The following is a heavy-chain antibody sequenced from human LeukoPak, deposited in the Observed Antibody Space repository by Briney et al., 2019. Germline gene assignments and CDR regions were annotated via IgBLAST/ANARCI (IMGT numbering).Heavy chain of an antibody. J-gene: IGHJ4*01. D-gene: IGHD4-17*01. CDR1: GFTFSSYG. CDR2: IKQDGSEK. V-gene: IGHV3-7*01. Sequence: GGSLRLSCAASGFTFSSYGMSGVRQAPGKGLEWVANIKQDGSEKYYVDSVKGRFTISRDNAKNSLYLQMNSLRAADTAVYYCALYDYGYFDYWGPGTLVTASS. CDR3: ALYDYGYFDY.